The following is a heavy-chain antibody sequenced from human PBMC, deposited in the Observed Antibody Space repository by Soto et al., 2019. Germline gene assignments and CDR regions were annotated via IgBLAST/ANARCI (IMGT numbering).Heavy chain of an antibody. CDR3: AKDAISMLRGVNNWLDP. D-gene: IGHD3-10*01. J-gene: IGHJ5*02. Sequence: RRLSCAASGFTFSSYAMTWVRQAPGKGLEWVSGISGGGGVSTYYADSVKGRFTISRDNSMNTLYLQMNRLRAEDTAVYYCAKDAISMLRGVNNWLDPCGQGTLVTVYS. CDR2: ISGGGGVST. V-gene: IGHV3-23*01. CDR1: GFTFSSYA.